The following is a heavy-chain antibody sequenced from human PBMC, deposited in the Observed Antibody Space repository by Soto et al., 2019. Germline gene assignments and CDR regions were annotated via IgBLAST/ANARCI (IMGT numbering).Heavy chain of an antibody. D-gene: IGHD1-7*01. J-gene: IGHJ6*02. Sequence: QVQLVESGGGVVQPGKSLRLSCAASGFTFSTYAMHWVRQAPGKGLEWVAVISSDGGNKEYAASVKGRFTISRDNFKKTVSLELSSLRREDSAVYYCARGVTGTKYGVDVWGQGTTVPVSS. CDR2: ISSDGGNK. V-gene: IGHV3-30-3*01. CDR1: GFTFSTYA. CDR3: ARGVTGTKYGVDV.